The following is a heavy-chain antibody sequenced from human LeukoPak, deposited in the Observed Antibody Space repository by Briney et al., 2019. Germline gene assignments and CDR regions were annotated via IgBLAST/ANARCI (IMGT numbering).Heavy chain of an antibody. D-gene: IGHD3-10*02. CDR3: AREVCLDY. Sequence: AGGSLRLSCAASGFTVGSNYMSWVRQAPGKGLEWVSVIYSGGSTYYADSVKGRFTISRDNSKNTLYLQMNSLRAEDTAVYYCAREVCLDYWGQGTLVIVSS. CDR2: IYSGGST. V-gene: IGHV3-53*01. CDR1: GFTVGSNY. J-gene: IGHJ4*02.